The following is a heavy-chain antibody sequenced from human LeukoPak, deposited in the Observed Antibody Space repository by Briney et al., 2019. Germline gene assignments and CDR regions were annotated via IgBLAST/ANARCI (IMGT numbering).Heavy chain of an antibody. V-gene: IGHV1-46*01. J-gene: IGHJ4*02. D-gene: IGHD2-21*01. CDR3: ARSGMWFSTND. CDR2: INPSISSR. Sequence: ASVKVSCKTFGYAFTNYGIHWVRQAPGQGLEWMGMINPSISSRTYAQKFQGRVTVASDTSTSTVYMEVSILRSEDTAIYYCARSGMWFSTNDWGQGTLVTVSS. CDR1: GYAFTNYG.